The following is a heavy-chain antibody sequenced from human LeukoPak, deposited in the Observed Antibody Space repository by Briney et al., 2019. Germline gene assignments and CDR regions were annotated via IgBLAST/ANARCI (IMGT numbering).Heavy chain of an antibody. Sequence: GGSLRLSCAASGFTFSNYWMSWVRQAPGKGLEWVANINQDGGDRYYEDSVKGQFTISRDNTKNSLYLQMNNLRGDDTAVYYCARAFMGVWGQGTLVTVSS. CDR3: ARAFMGV. CDR1: GFTFSNYW. D-gene: IGHD1-26*01. J-gene: IGHJ4*02. V-gene: IGHV3-7*04. CDR2: INQDGGDR.